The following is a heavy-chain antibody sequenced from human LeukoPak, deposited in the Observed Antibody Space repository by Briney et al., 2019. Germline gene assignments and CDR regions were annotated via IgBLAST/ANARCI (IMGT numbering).Heavy chain of an antibody. CDR3: ARGDYGGWAEYFLH. V-gene: IGHV1-69*13. CDR1: GGTXSTYS. D-gene: IGHD4-23*01. J-gene: IGHJ1*01. Sequence: GASVKVSCKASGGTXSTYSINWVRQAPGQGLEWMGGIIPMFGATNHALSFQGRVTFTADESTSTAYMELSSLRSEDTAVYYCARGDYGGWAEYFLHWGQGTLVIVSS. CDR2: IIPMFGAT.